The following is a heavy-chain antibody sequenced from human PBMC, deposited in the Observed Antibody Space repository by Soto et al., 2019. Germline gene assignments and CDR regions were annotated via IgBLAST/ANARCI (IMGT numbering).Heavy chain of an antibody. V-gene: IGHV4-59*01. CDR3: ARRITNLYYYMDV. CDR2: IYYTGST. Sequence: SETLSLTCTFSGGSISHNYWIWIRQPPGKGLEWIGYIYYTGSTNYNPSLKSRVTISVEASKNQFSLKLSSVTAADTAIYYCARRITNLYYYMDVWGKGTTVTVSS. CDR1: GGSISHNY. D-gene: IGHD2-15*01. J-gene: IGHJ6*03.